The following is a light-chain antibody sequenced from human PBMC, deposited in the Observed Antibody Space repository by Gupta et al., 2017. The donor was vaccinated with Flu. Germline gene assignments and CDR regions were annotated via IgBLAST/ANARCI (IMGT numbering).Light chain of an antibody. J-gene: IGLJ1*01. V-gene: IGLV2-11*01. CDR1: SNDVGGSNR. Sequence: HSAPTPPLTVSGSPGLSVTISCTGSSNDVGGSNRVSWYQQRPGKAPKLILYDVTERPSGVSDRFSGSKSGNTASLTISGLQAEDEADYYCSSYAGSVTQVFGTGTKVTVL. CDR2: DVT. CDR3: SSYAGSVTQV.